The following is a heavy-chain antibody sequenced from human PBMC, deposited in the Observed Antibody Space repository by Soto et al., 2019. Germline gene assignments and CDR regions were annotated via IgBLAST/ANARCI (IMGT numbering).Heavy chain of an antibody. D-gene: IGHD3-10*01. J-gene: IGHJ4*02. CDR2: INPSGGRT. CDR1: GYTFTTHY. Sequence: QVQLVQSGTEVKKPGASVKVSCKASGYTFTTHYMHWVRQAPGQGLEWMGIINPSGGRTTYALKFQGRVTMTSDTSTNTVYVELTSQRSEDTAIYFCARAGENYGSGTFSPPLRYYFNSWGQGTRVTVSS. CDR3: ARAGENYGSGTFSPPLRYYFNS. V-gene: IGHV1-46*01.